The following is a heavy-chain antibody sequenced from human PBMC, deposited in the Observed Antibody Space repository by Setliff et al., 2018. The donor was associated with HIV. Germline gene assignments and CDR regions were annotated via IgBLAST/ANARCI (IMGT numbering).Heavy chain of an antibody. Sequence: SETLSLTCTVSAVSIGGYSWSWIRQSPGKGLEWIGSIYSTDTTNHNPSLESRVTISMDTSKNQFSLKLSSVTAADTALYFCARHGRSYDSGRWYNWFDSWGQGTPVTVSS. J-gene: IGHJ5*01. CDR3: ARHGRSYDSGRWYNWFDS. D-gene: IGHD3-10*01. V-gene: IGHV4-4*08. CDR1: AVSIGGYS. CDR2: IYSTDTT.